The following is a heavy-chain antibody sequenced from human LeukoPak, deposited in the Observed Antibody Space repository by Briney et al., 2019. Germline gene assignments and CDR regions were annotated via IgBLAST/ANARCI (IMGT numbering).Heavy chain of an antibody. D-gene: IGHD6-13*01. CDR3: ARIIAAAGTGSY. CDR2: ISSSSSYI. CDR1: GFTFSSYS. J-gene: IGHJ4*02. Sequence: GGSLRLSCAASGFTFSSYSMNWVRLAPGKGLEWVSSISSSSSYIYHADSVKGRFTISRDNAKNSLYLQMNSLRAEDTAVYYCARIIAAAGTGSYWGQGTLVTVSS. V-gene: IGHV3-21*01.